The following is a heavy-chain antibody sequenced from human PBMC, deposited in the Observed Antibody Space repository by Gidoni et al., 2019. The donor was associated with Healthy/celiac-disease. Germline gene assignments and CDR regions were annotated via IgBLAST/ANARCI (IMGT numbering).Heavy chain of an antibody. D-gene: IGHD5-18*01. CDR2: ISSSSSYI. CDR1: GFTFSSYS. V-gene: IGHV3-21*01. CDR3: ARDPGYNYYFDY. Sequence: VESGGGLVKPGGSLRLSCAASGFTFSSYSMNWVRQAPGKGLEWVSSISSSSSYIYYADSVKGRFTISRDNAKNSLYLQMNSLRAEDTAVYYCARDPGYNYYFDYWGQGTLVTVSS. J-gene: IGHJ4*02.